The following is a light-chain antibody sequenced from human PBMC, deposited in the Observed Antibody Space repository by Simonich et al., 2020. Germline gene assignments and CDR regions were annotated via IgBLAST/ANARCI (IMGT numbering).Light chain of an antibody. CDR3: CSYAGSYTLV. CDR1: SSDVGCYNY. Sequence: QSALTQPRSVSGSPGQSVTISCTGTSSDVGCYNYVSWYQQHPGKAPKPMIYDVSKRPAGAPDRFSGSKSGNTASLTISGLQAEDEADYYCCSYAGSYTLVFGGGTKLTVL. J-gene: IGLJ2*01. CDR2: DVS. V-gene: IGLV2-11*01.